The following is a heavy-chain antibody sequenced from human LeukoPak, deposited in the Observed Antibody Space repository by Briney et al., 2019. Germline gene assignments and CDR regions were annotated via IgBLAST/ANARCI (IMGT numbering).Heavy chain of an antibody. CDR2: INPNSGGT. CDR3: ARGPGDGYYTERAFDI. J-gene: IGHJ3*02. CDR1: GYTFTGYY. V-gene: IGHV1-2*02. Sequence: ASVEVSCKGSGYTFTGYYMHWVRQAPGQGLEWMGWINPNSGGTNYAQKFQGRVTMTRDTSISTAYMELSRLRSDDTAVYYCARGPGDGYYTERAFDIWGQGTMVTVS. D-gene: IGHD5-24*01.